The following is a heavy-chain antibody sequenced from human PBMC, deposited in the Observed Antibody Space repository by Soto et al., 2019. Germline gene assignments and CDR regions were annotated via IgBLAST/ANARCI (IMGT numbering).Heavy chain of an antibody. V-gene: IGHV4-31*03. CDR3: ARDRELRFLEWLLPDY. CDR1: GGSISSGGYY. J-gene: IGHJ4*02. D-gene: IGHD3-3*01. Sequence: KPSETLSLTCTVSGGSISSGGYYWSWIRQHPGKGLEWIGYIYYSGSTYYNPSLKSRVTISVDTSKNQFSLKLSSVTAADTAVYYCARDRELRFLEWLLPDYWGQGTLVTVSS. CDR2: IYYSGST.